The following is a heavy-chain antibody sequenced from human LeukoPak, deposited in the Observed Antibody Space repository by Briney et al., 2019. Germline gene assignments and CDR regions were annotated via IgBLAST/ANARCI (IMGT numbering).Heavy chain of an antibody. CDR1: GFTFSSYI. Sequence: GGSLRLSCSASGFTFSSYIMHWARQAPGKGLEYISAITSNGGTTYYADSVKGRVTISRDNSKNTLYLQMSSLRPEDTAVYYCAKDHSGDYGDYDYWGQGTLVTVSS. D-gene: IGHD4-17*01. V-gene: IGHV3-64D*09. J-gene: IGHJ4*02. CDR3: AKDHSGDYGDYDY. CDR2: ITSNGGTT.